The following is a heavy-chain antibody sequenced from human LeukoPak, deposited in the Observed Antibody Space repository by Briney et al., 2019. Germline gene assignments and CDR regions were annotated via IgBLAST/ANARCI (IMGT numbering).Heavy chain of an antibody. J-gene: IGHJ4*02. Sequence: SETLSLTCTVSGGSISSSSYYWGWIRQPPGEGLEWIGSTYYSGSTYYNPSLKSRVTISVDTSKNQFSLKLSSVTAADTAVYYCARRGEYYDSSGYYQPRSYFDYWGQGTLVTVSS. CDR3: ARRGEYYDSSGYYQPRSYFDY. D-gene: IGHD3-22*01. CDR1: GGSISSSSYY. CDR2: TYYSGST. V-gene: IGHV4-39*01.